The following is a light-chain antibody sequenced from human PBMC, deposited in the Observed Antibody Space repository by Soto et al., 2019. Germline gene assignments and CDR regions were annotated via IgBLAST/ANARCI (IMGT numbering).Light chain of an antibody. CDR2: EVT. Sequence: QSALTQPASVSGSPGQSITVSCTGTSSDIGGHNSVSWYQQHPGKVPKLIIYEVTNRPSGVSNRFSGSKSGNTASLTVSGLQAEDEADYYCSSYTTTSTVVFGGGTKLTVL. CDR3: SSYTTTSTVV. J-gene: IGLJ2*01. V-gene: IGLV2-14*01. CDR1: SSDIGGHNS.